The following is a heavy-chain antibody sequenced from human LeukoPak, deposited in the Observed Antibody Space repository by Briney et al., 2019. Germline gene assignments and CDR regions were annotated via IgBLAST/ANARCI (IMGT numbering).Heavy chain of an antibody. J-gene: IGHJ6*02. CDR2: ISYDGSNK. Sequence: GGSLRLSCAVSGLTFNHYGMHWVRQAPGKGLEWVAVISYDGSNKHYADSVKGRFTISRDNSKDTLYLQMNSLGGEDMAVYYCAKQLAPAVITYGLDVWGQGTTVTVSS. D-gene: IGHD2-2*02. V-gene: IGHV3-30*18. CDR1: GLTFNHYG. CDR3: AKQLAPAVITYGLDV.